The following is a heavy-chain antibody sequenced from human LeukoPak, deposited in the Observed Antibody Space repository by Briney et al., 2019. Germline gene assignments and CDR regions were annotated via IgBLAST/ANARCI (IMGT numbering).Heavy chain of an antibody. J-gene: IGHJ4*02. Sequence: ASVKVSCKASGYTFTSYDINWVRQATGQGLEWMGWLNSNSGNTGYAQKFQGRVTMTRNTSISTAYMELSSLRSEDTAVYYCARGTRYCSGASCYNYWGQGSLVTVSS. CDR1: GYTFTSYD. V-gene: IGHV1-8*01. D-gene: IGHD2-2*02. CDR3: ARGTRYCSGASCYNY. CDR2: LNSNSGNT.